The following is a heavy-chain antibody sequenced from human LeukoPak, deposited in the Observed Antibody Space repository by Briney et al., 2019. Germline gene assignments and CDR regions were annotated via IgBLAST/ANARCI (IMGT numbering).Heavy chain of an antibody. Sequence: GGSLRLSCAASGFTFSSYGMHWVRQAPGKGLEWVSFIRYDGSNEYYADSVRGRFTISRDNSKNTLYLQMNSLRAEDTAVYYCAKDASSWYNYYYMDVWGKGTTVTISS. D-gene: IGHD6-13*01. CDR2: IRYDGSNE. CDR1: GFTFSSYG. J-gene: IGHJ6*03. CDR3: AKDASSWYNYYYMDV. V-gene: IGHV3-30*02.